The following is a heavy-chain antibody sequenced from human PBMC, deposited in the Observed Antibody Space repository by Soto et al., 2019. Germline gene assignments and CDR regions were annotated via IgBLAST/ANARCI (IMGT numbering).Heavy chain of an antibody. CDR1: GFIFDEYA. CDR2: ISWNSGTT. Sequence: EMELEESGGGVVQPGGSLRLSCTASGFIFDEYAMHWVRQVPGKGLEWVSGISWNSGTTGYADSVKGRFTISRDNAKNSLYLQMNSLRVEDTDLYYCAKAVMWGGVVDYYGMDVWGQGTTVSVSS. D-gene: IGHD3-16*01. J-gene: IGHJ6*02. V-gene: IGHV3-9*01. CDR3: AKAVMWGGVVDYYGMDV.